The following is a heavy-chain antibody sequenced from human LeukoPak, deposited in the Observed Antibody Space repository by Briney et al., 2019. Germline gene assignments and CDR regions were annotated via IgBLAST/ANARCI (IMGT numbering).Heavy chain of an antibody. Sequence: QSGGSLRLSCAASGFTFSSYGMHWVRQAPGKGLEWVAVISYDGSNKYYADSVKGRFTISRDNSKNSLYLQMDSLRAEDTAVYYCARDGPYSTSSTHPPWGQGTLVTVSS. CDR2: ISYDGSNK. D-gene: IGHD6-6*01. V-gene: IGHV3-30*03. CDR3: ARDGPYSTSSTHPP. J-gene: IGHJ5*02. CDR1: GFTFSSYG.